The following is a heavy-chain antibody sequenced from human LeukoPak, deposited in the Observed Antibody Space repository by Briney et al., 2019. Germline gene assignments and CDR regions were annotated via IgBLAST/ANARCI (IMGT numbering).Heavy chain of an antibody. V-gene: IGHV1-24*01. Sequence: ASVKVSCKVSGYTLTELSMHWVRQAPGKGLEWMGGFDPEDGETIYAQKFQGRVTMTEDTSTDTAYMELSSLRSEDTAVYYCARSSHRTRDNWFDPWGQGTLVTVSS. D-gene: IGHD6-6*01. CDR3: ARSSHRTRDNWFDP. CDR1: GYTLTELS. CDR2: FDPEDGET. J-gene: IGHJ5*02.